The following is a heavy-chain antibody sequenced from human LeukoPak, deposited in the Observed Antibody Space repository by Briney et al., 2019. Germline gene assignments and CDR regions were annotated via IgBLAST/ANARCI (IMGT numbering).Heavy chain of an antibody. V-gene: IGHV4-59*01. J-gene: IGHJ5*02. CDR1: GDPINTYH. D-gene: IGHD6-6*01. Sequence: SETLSLTRTFSGDPINTYHSSWIRQPPGKGLEWVGYMDYSGTTDHHPSLKSRVTISLDTSKNQFSLHLRSVTAADTAMYYCARAQLHRPPPPWENWFDPWGQGTLVIVSS. CDR3: ARAQLHRPPPPWENWFDP. CDR2: MDYSGTT.